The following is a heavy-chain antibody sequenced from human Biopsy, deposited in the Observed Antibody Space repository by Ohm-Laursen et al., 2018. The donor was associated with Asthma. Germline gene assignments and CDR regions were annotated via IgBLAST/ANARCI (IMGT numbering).Heavy chain of an antibody. CDR3: ARDLGIVGATPDGFNI. J-gene: IGHJ3*02. Sequence: TLSLTCTVSGGSTSSEDYYWTWIRQPPGKGLEWVGYVYSSGSTYCNPSLDSRVMISLDTSKNQFSLSLSSVTAADTAVYFCARDLGIVGATPDGFNIWGQGTLVTVSS. CDR1: GGSTSSEDYY. V-gene: IGHV4-30-4*01. D-gene: IGHD1-26*01. CDR2: VYSSGST.